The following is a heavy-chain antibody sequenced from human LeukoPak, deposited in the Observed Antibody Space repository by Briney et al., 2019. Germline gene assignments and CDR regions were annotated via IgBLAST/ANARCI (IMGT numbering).Heavy chain of an antibody. CDR1: GFTFRSYA. D-gene: IGHD1-26*01. CDR3: AKDVMNSGSSGDY. J-gene: IGHJ4*02. V-gene: IGHV3-23*01. CDR2: ISGSGGST. Sequence: PGASLRLSCAASGFTFRSYAMNWVRQAPGKGLEWVSAISGSGGSTYYADSVKGRFTISRDNSKNTLYLQMNSLRAEDTAVYYCAKDVMNSGSSGDYWGQGTLVTVSS.